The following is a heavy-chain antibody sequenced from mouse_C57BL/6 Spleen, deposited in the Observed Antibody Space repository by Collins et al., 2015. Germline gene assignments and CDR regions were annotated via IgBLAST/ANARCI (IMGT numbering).Heavy chain of an antibody. CDR1: GFSLSTSGMG. CDR2: IYWDDDK. V-gene: IGHV8-12*01. J-gene: IGHJ4*01. CDR3: ARDFRGYYGLDY. Sequence: QVTLKESGPGILQSPRPQSDLSFSGFSLSTSGMGVNWIRQPSGKGLEWLAHIYWDDDKRYNASLKSRLTISKDTSRNQVFLTITNVDTADTATYYCARDFRGYYGLDYWGQGTSVTVSS.